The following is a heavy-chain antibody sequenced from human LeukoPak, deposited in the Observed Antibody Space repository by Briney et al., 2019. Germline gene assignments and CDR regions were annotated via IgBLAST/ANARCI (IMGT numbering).Heavy chain of an antibody. CDR2: ISAYNGNT. J-gene: IGHJ3*02. D-gene: IGHD1-26*01. CDR1: GYTFTSYG. CDR3: AREGEEVGATTGDAFDI. Sequence: ASVKVSCKASGYTFTSYGISWVRQAPGQRLEWMGWISAYNGNTNYAQKLQGRVTMTTDTSTSTAYMELRSLRSDDTAVYYCAREGEEVGATTGDAFDIWGQGTMVTVSS. V-gene: IGHV1-18*01.